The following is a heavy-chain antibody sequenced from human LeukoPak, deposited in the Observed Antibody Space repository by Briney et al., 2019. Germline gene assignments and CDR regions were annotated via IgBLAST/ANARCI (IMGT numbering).Heavy chain of an antibody. CDR2: IKQDGSEK. Sequence: GGSLRLSCAASGFTFSSYWMSCVRHAPGKGREWVANIKQDGSEKYYVDSVKGRFTISKDNAKNSLYLQMNSLRAEDTAVYYCARGGVYSGWYLYWGQGTLVTVSS. CDR3: ARGGVYSGWYLY. J-gene: IGHJ4*02. D-gene: IGHD6-19*01. CDR1: GFTFSSYW. V-gene: IGHV3-7*03.